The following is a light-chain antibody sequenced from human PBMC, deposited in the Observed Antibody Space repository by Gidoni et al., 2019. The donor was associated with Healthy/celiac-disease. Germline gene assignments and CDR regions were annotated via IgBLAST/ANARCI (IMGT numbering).Light chain of an antibody. CDR1: QGVSSN. CDR2: GAS. Sequence: EIVMTQSPATLSLSPGERATLSCRASQGVSSNLAWYQQKPGQAPRLLIYGASTRATGSPARFSGSGSGKEFTLTISSLQSEDFAVYYCQQYNNWLWTFGQGTKVEIK. V-gene: IGKV3-15*01. CDR3: QQYNNWLWT. J-gene: IGKJ1*01.